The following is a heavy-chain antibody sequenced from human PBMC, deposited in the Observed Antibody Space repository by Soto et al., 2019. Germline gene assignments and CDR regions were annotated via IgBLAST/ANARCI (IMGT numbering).Heavy chain of an antibody. CDR3: ARVDTAMVYKSDAFDI. Sequence: SVKVSCKASGGTFSSYAISWVRQAPGQGLEWMGGIIPIFGTANYAQKFQGRVTITADKSTSTAYMELSSLRSEDTAVYYCARVDTAMVYKSDAFDIWGQGTMVTVS. CDR2: IIPIFGTA. D-gene: IGHD5-18*01. V-gene: IGHV1-69*06. J-gene: IGHJ3*02. CDR1: GGTFSSYA.